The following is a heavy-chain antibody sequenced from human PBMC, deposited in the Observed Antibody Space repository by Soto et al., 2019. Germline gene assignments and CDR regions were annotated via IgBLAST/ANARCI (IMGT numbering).Heavy chain of an antibody. CDR1: GGTFSSYA. J-gene: IGHJ2*01. CDR3: AREVAVHWYFDL. CDR2: IIPFFGTA. V-gene: IGHV1-69*01. D-gene: IGHD6-19*01. Sequence: QVQLVQSGAEVKKPGSSVKVSCKASGGTFSSYAISWVRQAPGQGLEWMGGIIPFFGTANYAQKFQGRVTIPADESTSTASMELSSLRSEDTAVYYCAREVAVHWYFDLWGRGTLVTVAS.